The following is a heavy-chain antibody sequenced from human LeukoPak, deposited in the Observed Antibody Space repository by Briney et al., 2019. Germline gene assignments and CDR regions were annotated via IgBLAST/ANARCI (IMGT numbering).Heavy chain of an antibody. CDR1: GYSFTSYW. J-gene: IGHJ4*02. Sequence: GESLKISCKGSGYSFTSYWIGWVRQLPGKGLEWMGIIYPGDSDTRYSPSFQGQVTISADKSISTAYLQWSSLKASDTAMYYCAKLGYYYDSSGYTAPHYFDYWGQGTLVTVSS. V-gene: IGHV5-51*01. CDR2: IYPGDSDT. CDR3: AKLGYYYDSSGYTAPHYFDY. D-gene: IGHD3-22*01.